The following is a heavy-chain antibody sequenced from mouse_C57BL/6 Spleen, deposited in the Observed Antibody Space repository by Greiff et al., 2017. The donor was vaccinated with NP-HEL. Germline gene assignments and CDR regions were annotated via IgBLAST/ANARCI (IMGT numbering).Heavy chain of an antibody. J-gene: IGHJ2*01. D-gene: IGHD1-1*01. CDR1: GYTFTSYW. V-gene: IGHV1-53*01. CDR3: AREDYYGSVYFDY. Sequence: VQLQQPGTELVKPGASVKLSCKASGYTFTSYWMHWIGNINPSNGGTNYNEKFKSKATLTVDKSSSTAYMQLSSLTSEDSAVYYCAREDYYGSVYFDYWGQGTTLTVSS. CDR2: INPSNGGT.